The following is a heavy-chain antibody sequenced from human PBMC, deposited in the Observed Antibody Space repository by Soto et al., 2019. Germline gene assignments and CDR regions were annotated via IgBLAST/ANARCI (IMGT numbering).Heavy chain of an antibody. CDR2: IYYSGST. CDR3: ARASNHYDILTGYPYGFDY. CDR1: GGSISSSSYY. J-gene: IGHJ4*02. D-gene: IGHD3-9*01. Sequence: SETLSLTCTVSGGSISSSSYYWGWIRQPPGKGLEWIGSIYYSGSTYYNPSLKSRVTISVDTSKNQFSLKLSSVTAADTAVYYCARASNHYDILTGYPYGFDYWGQGTLVTVSS. V-gene: IGHV4-39*01.